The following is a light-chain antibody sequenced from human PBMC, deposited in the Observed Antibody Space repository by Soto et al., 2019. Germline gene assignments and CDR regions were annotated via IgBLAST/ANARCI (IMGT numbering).Light chain of an antibody. CDR1: SSNIGSNY. CDR3: SSYAGSDVFV. V-gene: IGLV1-47*01. Sequence: QSVLTQPPSASATPGQRITISCFGSSSNIGSNYGYWYQQLPGTAPKLLISRDDERPSGVPDRFSGSKSGTSASLTVSGLQTEDEADYYCSSYAGSDVFVFGTGTKLTVL. J-gene: IGLJ1*01. CDR2: RDD.